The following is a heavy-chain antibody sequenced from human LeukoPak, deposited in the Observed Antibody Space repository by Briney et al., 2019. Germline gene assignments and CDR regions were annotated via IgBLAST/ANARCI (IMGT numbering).Heavy chain of an antibody. J-gene: IGHJ6*03. CDR1: GFTFNNYA. D-gene: IGHD2/OR15-2a*01. Sequence: GGSLTLSCAASGFTFNNYAMSWVRQVPGKGLEWVSSISGRGGGIYHAESVMGRFTISRDNANNTLFLQMSSLRAEDTAKYYCAKQYSKSYYYSCSLDVWGKGTTVTVSS. CDR2: ISGRGGGI. V-gene: IGHV3-23*01. CDR3: AKQYSKSYYYSCSLDV.